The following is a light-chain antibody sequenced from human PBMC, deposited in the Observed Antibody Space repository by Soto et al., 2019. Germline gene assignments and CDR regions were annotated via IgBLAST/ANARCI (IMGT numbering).Light chain of an antibody. V-gene: IGLV2-11*01. CDR1: SSDVGGYNS. J-gene: IGLJ1*01. Sequence: QSVLTQPRSVSGSPGQSVTISCTGTSSDVGGYNSVSWYQQHPGKAPKLLIYDVAKWASGVPDRFSGSKSDNTASLTISGLQAEDEADYYCCLYAARGTFVFGIGTKVTVL. CDR3: CLYAARGTFV. CDR2: DVA.